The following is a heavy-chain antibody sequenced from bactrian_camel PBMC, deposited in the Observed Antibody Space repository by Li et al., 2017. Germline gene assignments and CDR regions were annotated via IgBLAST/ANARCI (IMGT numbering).Heavy chain of an antibody. D-gene: IGHD1*01. J-gene: IGHJ4*01. V-gene: IGHV3S53*01. CDR1: GTVYTDIC. CDR3: AARSVGWCPLFEHWLGRRAYTPGGYFTN. CDR2: IARDGGT. Sequence: HVQLVESGGGSVQAGGSLRLTCVATGTVYTDICMGWVRRAPGARDEGVAGIARDGGTTYADRVKGRFTVSKIGANNTLYLQMHSLKPEDTAMYYCAARSVGWCPLFEHWLGRRAYTPGGYFTNWGQGTQVTVS.